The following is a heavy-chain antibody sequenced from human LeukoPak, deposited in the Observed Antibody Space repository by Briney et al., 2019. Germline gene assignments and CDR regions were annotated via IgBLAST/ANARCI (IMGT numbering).Heavy chain of an antibody. V-gene: IGHV3-21*01. Sequence: PGGSLRLSCAASGFTFSSYSMNWVRQSPGKGLEWVSSIRSSSSYIYYADSVKGRFTISRDNAKNSLYLQMNSLRAEATAVYYCASEGAAASVYMDVWGKGTTVTVSS. J-gene: IGHJ6*03. D-gene: IGHD6-13*01. CDR1: GFTFSSYS. CDR2: IRSSSSYI. CDR3: ASEGAAASVYMDV.